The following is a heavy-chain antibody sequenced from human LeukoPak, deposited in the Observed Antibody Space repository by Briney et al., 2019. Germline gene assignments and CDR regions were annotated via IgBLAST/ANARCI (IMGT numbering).Heavy chain of an antibody. CDR1: SFTFNNAW. CDR2: ISSSSSYI. CDR3: AREGYSSSWPQDY. V-gene: IGHV3-21*01. J-gene: IGHJ4*02. Sequence: GGSLRLSCAASSFTFNNAWMNWVRQAPGKGLEWVSSISSSSSYIYYADSVKGRFTISRDNAKNSLYLQMNSLRAEDTAVYYCAREGYSSSWPQDYWGQGTLVTVSS. D-gene: IGHD6-13*01.